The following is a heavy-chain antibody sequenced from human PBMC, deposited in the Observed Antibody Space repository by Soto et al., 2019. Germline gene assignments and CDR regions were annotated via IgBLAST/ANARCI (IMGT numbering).Heavy chain of an antibody. CDR2: ISGSGGST. V-gene: IGHV3-23*01. CDR1: GFTFSSYG. J-gene: IGHJ4*02. CDR3: AKVSSSWYAGFFDL. D-gene: IGHD6-13*01. Sequence: GGSLRLSCAASGFTFSSYGMTWVRQAPGKGLEWVSAISGSGGSTYYADSVKGRFTISRDNSKNTLYLQIHTLRAEDTAVYYCAKVSSSWYAGFFDLWGQGTLVTVSS.